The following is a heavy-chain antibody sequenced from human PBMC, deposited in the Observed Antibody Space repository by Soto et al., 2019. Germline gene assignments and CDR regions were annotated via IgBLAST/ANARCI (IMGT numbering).Heavy chain of an antibody. CDR2: ISAYIGKT. Sequence: GASVKGSCKGSGGTLSRDTVGWVRQAPGQGLEWMGWISAYIGKTNYAQKLQGRVTMTTDTSTSTAYMELRSLRSDDTAVYYCARPNVDTAPYYFDYWGQGTLVTVSS. J-gene: IGHJ4*02. D-gene: IGHD5-18*01. CDR1: GGTLSRDT. CDR3: ARPNVDTAPYYFDY. V-gene: IGHV1-18*01.